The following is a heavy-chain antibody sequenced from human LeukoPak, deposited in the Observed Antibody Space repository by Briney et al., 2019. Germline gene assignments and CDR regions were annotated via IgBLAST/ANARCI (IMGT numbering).Heavy chain of an antibody. Sequence: GGSLRLSCAASGFTFSSYSMTWVRQAPGKGLEWVSSISSSSSYIYYADSVKGRFTISRDNAKNSLYLQMNSLRAEDTAVYYCARLSGPPAAERPYYFDYWGQGTLVTVSS. J-gene: IGHJ4*02. CDR3: ARLSGPPAAERPYYFDY. D-gene: IGHD6-13*01. V-gene: IGHV3-21*01. CDR2: ISSSSSYI. CDR1: GFTFSSYS.